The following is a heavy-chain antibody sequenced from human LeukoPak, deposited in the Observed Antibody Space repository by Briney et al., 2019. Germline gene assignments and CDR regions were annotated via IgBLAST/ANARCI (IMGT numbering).Heavy chain of an antibody. V-gene: IGHV1-18*01. CDR1: GYTFTSYG. CDR3: ARDSIVVVPAAQKSYYYGMDV. CDR2: ISAYNGNT. J-gene: IGHJ6*02. D-gene: IGHD2-2*01. Sequence: ASVKVSCKASGYTFTSYGISWVRQAPGQGLEWMGWISAYNGNTNYARKLQGRVTMTTDTSTSTAYMELRSLRSDDTAVYYCARDSIVVVPAAQKSYYYGMDVWGQGTTVTVSS.